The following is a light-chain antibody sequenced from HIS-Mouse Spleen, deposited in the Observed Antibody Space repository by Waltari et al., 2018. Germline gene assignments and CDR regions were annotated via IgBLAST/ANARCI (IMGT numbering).Light chain of an antibody. Sequence: QSALTQPASVSGSPGQSITISCTGPSSDVGSYNLVSWYQQHPGKAPKPMIYEGSKRPSGVSNRFSGSKSGNTASLTISGLQAEDEADYYCCSYAGSSTFVVFGGGTKLTVL. V-gene: IGLV2-23*01. CDR2: EGS. CDR3: CSYAGSSTFVV. J-gene: IGLJ2*01. CDR1: SSDVGSYNL.